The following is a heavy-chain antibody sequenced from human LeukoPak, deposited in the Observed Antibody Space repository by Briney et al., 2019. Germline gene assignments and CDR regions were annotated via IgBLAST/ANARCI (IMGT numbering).Heavy chain of an antibody. J-gene: IGHJ4*02. CDR2: ISGSGGST. Sequence: GGSLRLSSAASGLTFSYYGMSWVRQAPGKGLEWVSGISGSGGSTYYADSVKGRFTISRDNSMNTLYLQMNSLRAEDTAVYYCARTHRDIVVAPEAPFDYWGQGTLVTVSS. CDR1: GLTFSYYG. D-gene: IGHD2-2*01. CDR3: ARTHRDIVVAPEAPFDY. V-gene: IGHV3-23*01.